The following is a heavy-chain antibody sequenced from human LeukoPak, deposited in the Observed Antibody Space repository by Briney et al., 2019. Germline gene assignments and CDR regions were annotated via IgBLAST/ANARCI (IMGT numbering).Heavy chain of an antibody. J-gene: IGHJ4*02. V-gene: IGHV3-23*01. Sequence: GGSLRLSCAASGFTFSSYAMSWVRQAPGKGLEWVSAIIGSGGSTYYADSVKGRFTISRDNSKNTLYLQMNSLRAEDTAVYYCAKTVDSSGYYRSYFDYWGQGTLVTVSS. CDR2: IIGSGGST. CDR1: GFTFSSYA. CDR3: AKTVDSSGYYRSYFDY. D-gene: IGHD3-22*01.